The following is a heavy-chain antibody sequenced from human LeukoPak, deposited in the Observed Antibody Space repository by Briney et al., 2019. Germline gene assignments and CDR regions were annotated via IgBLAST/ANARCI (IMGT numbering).Heavy chain of an antibody. CDR1: GGSISSSSYY. CDR2: IYYSGST. V-gene: IGHV4-39*01. CDR3: ARREAVAGTYYYYMDV. J-gene: IGHJ6*03. Sequence: SETLSLTCTVSGGSISSSSYYWGWIRQPPGKGLVWIGSIYYSGSTYYNPSLKSRVTISVDTSKNQFSLKLSSVTAADTAVYYCARREAVAGTYYYYMDVCGKGTTVTVSS. D-gene: IGHD6-19*01.